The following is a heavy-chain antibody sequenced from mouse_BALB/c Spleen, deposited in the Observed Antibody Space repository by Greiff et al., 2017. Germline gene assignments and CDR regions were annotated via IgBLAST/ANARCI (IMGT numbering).Heavy chain of an antibody. CDR2: ISSGGST. J-gene: IGHJ2*01. CDR3: ARVTGIISYFDY. CDR1: GFTFSSYA. Sequence: EVMLVESGGGLVKPGGSLKLSCAASGFTFSSYAMSWVRQTPEKRLEWVASISSGGSTYYPDSGKGRFTISRDNARNILYLQMSSLRSEDTAMYYCARVTGIISYFDYWGQGTTLTVSS. D-gene: IGHD1-1*01. V-gene: IGHV5-6-5*01.